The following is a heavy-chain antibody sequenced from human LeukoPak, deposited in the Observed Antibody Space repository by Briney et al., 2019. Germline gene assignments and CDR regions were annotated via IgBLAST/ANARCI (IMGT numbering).Heavy chain of an antibody. CDR3: ARGGYCSSTSCLSGDDAFDI. J-gene: IGHJ3*02. D-gene: IGHD2-2*01. V-gene: IGHV3-30-3*01. CDR2: ISYDGSNK. CDR1: GFTFSSYA. Sequence: PGRSLRLSCAASGFTFSSYAMHWVRQAPGKGLEWVAVISYDGSNKYYADSVKGRFTISRDNSKNTLYLQMNSLRAEDTAVYYCARGGYCSSTSCLSGDDAFDIWGQGTMITVSS.